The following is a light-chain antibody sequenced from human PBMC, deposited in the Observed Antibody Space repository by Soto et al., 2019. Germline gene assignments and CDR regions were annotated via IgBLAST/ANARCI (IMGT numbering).Light chain of an antibody. CDR3: QQRQSWPRT. V-gene: IGKV3-20*01. J-gene: IGKJ1*01. CDR2: GAS. CDR1: QSVSSNY. Sequence: EIVLTQSPGTLSLSPGERATLSCRASQSVSSNYLAWYQQKPGQAPRLLIYGASTRATGIPDRFSGSGSGTDFTLTISRLEPEDFAVYYCQQRQSWPRTFGQGTKVDIK.